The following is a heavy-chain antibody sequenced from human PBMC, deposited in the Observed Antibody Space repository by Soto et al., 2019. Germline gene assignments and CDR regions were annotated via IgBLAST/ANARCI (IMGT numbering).Heavy chain of an antibody. J-gene: IGHJ5*02. V-gene: IGHV4-39*01. CDR3: ARVGSSSWYHPGGNWFDP. D-gene: IGHD6-13*01. CDR1: GASISSSSYY. Sequence: PSETLSLTCTVSGASISSSSYYWGWIRQPPGKGLEWIGSIYYSGVTYYHPSLKSRVTISLDTSNNTFSLKLSSVIAADTAVYYCARVGSSSWYHPGGNWFDPWGQGTLVTVSS. CDR2: IYYSGVT.